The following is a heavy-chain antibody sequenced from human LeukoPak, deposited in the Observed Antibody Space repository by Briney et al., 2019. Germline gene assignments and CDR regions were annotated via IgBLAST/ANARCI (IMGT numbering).Heavy chain of an antibody. CDR3: AKGSGSSCYSPCDY. V-gene: IGHV3-23*01. D-gene: IGHD2-15*01. J-gene: IGHJ4*02. CDR2: ICANDGNT. Sequence: GGSLRLSCAASGLTFRNYAMSWVRQAPGKGLEWVSVICANDGNTYYADAVKGRFTISRDNSKDTLYLQMGSLRAEDTAVYYCAKGSGSSCYSPCDYWGQGTLVTVPS. CDR1: GLTFRNYA.